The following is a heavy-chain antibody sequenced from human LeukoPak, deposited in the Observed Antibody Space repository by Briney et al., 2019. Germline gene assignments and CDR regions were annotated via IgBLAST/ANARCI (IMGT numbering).Heavy chain of an antibody. D-gene: IGHD2-2*01. CDR1: GFTFDDYA. CDR3: AKGTGIVVPAAQFDY. J-gene: IGHJ4*02. CDR2: ISWNSGSI. V-gene: IGHV3-9*01. Sequence: GGSLRLSCAASGFTFDDYAMHWVRQAPGKGLEWVSGISWNSGSIGYADSVKGRFTISRDIAKNSLYLQMNSLRAEDTALYYCAKGTGIVVPAAQFDYWGQGTLVTVSS.